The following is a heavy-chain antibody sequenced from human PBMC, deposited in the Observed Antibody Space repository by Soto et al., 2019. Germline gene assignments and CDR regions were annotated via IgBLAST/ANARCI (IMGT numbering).Heavy chain of an antibody. J-gene: IGHJ4*02. CDR2: IDWDDDK. Sequence: GPTLVNPTQTLTPTCSFSGFSLSTSGMCVSWIRQPPGKALEWLARIDWDDDKYYSTSLKTRLTISKDTSKNQVVLTMTNMDPVDTATYYCARFYQDVYCSGGSCYYFDYWGQGTLVTVSS. V-gene: IGHV2-70*11. CDR1: GFSLSTSGMC. CDR3: ARFYQDVYCSGGSCYYFDY. D-gene: IGHD2-15*01.